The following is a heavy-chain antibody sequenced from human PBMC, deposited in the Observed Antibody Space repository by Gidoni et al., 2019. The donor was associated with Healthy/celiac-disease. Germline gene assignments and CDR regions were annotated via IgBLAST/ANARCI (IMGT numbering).Heavy chain of an antibody. CDR1: GFPFSSYA. V-gene: IGHV3-23*01. CDR3: AKFKSHSSSSAFDI. Sequence: EVQLLESGGGLVQPGGSLRLSCAASGFPFSSYAMSWVRQAPGKGLEWVSAISGSGGSTYYADSVKGRFTISRDNSKNISYLQMNSLRAEDTAVYYCAKFKSHSSSSAFDIWGQGTMVTVSS. CDR2: ISGSGGST. D-gene: IGHD6-6*01. J-gene: IGHJ3*02.